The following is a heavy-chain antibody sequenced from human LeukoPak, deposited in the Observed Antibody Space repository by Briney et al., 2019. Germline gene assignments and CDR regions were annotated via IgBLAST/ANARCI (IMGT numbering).Heavy chain of an antibody. V-gene: IGHV3-73*01. CDR1: GYTFSGSA. Sequence: GGSLRLSCAASGYTFSGSALHWVRQASGKGLEWVGRIRSTANGYATAYAASVKGRFTISRDDSKNTAYLQMDSLKTEDTAVYYCARASVQKAYYDFWSGYYTLDYWGQGTLVTVSS. CDR2: IRSTANGYAT. J-gene: IGHJ4*02. D-gene: IGHD3-3*01. CDR3: ARASVQKAYYDFWSGYYTLDY.